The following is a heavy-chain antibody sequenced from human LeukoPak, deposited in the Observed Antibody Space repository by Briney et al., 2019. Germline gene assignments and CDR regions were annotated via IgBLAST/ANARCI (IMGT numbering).Heavy chain of an antibody. CDR1: GFTFSSYG. J-gene: IGHJ4*02. D-gene: IGHD5-18*01. Sequence: GRSLRLSCAASGFTFSSYGMPWVRQAPGKGLEWVAVISYDGSNKYYADSVKGRFTISRDNSMNTLSLQMDSLRAEDTAVYYCAKDLETRKQRWLRYPDYWGQGTLVTVSS. CDR2: ISYDGSNK. V-gene: IGHV3-30*18. CDR3: AKDLETRKQRWLRYPDY.